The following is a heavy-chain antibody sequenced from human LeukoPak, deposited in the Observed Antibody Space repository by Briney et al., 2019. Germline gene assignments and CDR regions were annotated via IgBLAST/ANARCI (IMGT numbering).Heavy chain of an antibody. CDR3: ARDHEMVTNLDAFDI. J-gene: IGHJ3*02. Sequence: GGSLRLSCAASGFTFSSYAMTWVRQAPGKGLEWVSSISSSSSYIYYADSVKGRFTISRDNAKNSLYLQMNNLRAEDTAVYYCARDHEMVTNLDAFDIWGQGTMVTVSS. CDR1: GFTFSSYA. V-gene: IGHV3-21*01. D-gene: IGHD5-24*01. CDR2: ISSSSSYI.